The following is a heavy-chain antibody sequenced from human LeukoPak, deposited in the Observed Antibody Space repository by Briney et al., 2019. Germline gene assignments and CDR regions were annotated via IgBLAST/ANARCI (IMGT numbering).Heavy chain of an antibody. J-gene: IGHJ4*02. CDR2: IIPIFGTA. CDR1: GGTFSSYA. V-gene: IGHV1-69*13. D-gene: IGHD5-18*01. Sequence: ASVKVSCKASGGTFSSYAISWVRQAPGQGLERMGGIIPIFGTANYAQKFQGRVTITADESTSTAYMELSSLRSEDTAVYYCARDMYSYTTYYFDYWGQGTLVTVSS. CDR3: ARDMYSYTTYYFDY.